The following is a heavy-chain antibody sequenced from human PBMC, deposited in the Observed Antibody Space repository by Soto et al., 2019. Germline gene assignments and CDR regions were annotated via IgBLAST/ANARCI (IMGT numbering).Heavy chain of an antibody. CDR2: ISGSGGST. D-gene: IGHD2-2*01. J-gene: IGHJ6*02. V-gene: IGHV3-23*01. CDR3: AKATPYCSSTSCYVDYYYGMDV. CDR1: GFTFSSYA. Sequence: GSLRLSCAASGFTFSSYAMSWVRQAPGKGLEWVSAISGSGGSTYYADSVKGRFTISRDNSKNTLYLQMNSLRAEDTAVYYCAKATPYCSSTSCYVDYYYGMDVWGQGTTVTVS.